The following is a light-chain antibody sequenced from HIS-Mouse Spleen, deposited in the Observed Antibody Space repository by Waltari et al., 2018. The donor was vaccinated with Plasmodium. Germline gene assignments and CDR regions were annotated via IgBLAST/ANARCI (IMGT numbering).Light chain of an antibody. V-gene: IGLV3-19*01. J-gene: IGLJ2*01. CDR3: NSRDSSGTHGV. Sequence: SSELTQDPAVSVALGQTVRITCQGDSLSSSYASWYQQKPGQAPVLVIYGKNNRPSGIPDRFSGSSSGNTASLTITGAQAEDEADYYCNSRDSSGTHGVFGGGTKLTVL. CDR1: SLSSSY. CDR2: GKN.